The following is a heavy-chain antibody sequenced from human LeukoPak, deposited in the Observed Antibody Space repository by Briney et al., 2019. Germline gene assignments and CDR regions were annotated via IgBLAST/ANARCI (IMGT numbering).Heavy chain of an antibody. D-gene: IGHD2-2*02. J-gene: IGHJ5*02. CDR1: GYTFTGYY. Sequence: ASVKVSCKVSGYTFTGYYMHWVRQAPGQGLEWMGWINPNSGGTNYAQKFQGRVTMTRDTSISTAYMELSRLRSDDTAVYYCARDWVPYCSSTSCYSGSVDPWGQGTLVTVSS. CDR3: ARDWVPYCSSTSCYSGSVDP. V-gene: IGHV1-2*02. CDR2: INPNSGGT.